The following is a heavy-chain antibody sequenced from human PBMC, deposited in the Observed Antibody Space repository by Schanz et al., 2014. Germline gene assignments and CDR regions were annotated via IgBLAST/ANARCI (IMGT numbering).Heavy chain of an antibody. Sequence: EVPLVESGGNLAQPGGSLGLSVEPSGFTFGVFGLTWVGQPPGKGLEWVANIKQDGSEQYYVESLKGRFTVSRDNAKSSLYLQINSLRAEDTAVYYCARLGNWNDGLAYWGQGTLVTVSS. D-gene: IGHD1-1*01. CDR1: GFTFGVFG. J-gene: IGHJ4*02. CDR3: ARLGNWNDGLAY. V-gene: IGHV3-7*01. CDR2: IKQDGSEQ.